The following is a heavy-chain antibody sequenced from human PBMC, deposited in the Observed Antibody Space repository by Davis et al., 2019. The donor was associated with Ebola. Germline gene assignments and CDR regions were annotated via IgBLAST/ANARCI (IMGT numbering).Heavy chain of an antibody. J-gene: IGHJ4*02. CDR2: IWYEGSNK. Sequence: GESLKISCAASGFTFSSNGMHWVRQAPGKGLEWVPVIWYEGSNKYYADSVKGRFTISRDNSKNTLYLQMNSLRAEDTAVYYCARETYYYGSGSYGVYFDYWGQGTLVTVSS. D-gene: IGHD3-10*01. CDR3: ARETYYYGSGSYGVYFDY. CDR1: GFTFSSNG. V-gene: IGHV3-33*08.